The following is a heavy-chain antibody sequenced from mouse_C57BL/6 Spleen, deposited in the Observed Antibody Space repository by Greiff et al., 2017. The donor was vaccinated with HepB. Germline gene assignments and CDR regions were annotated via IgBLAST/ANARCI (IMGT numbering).Heavy chain of an antibody. V-gene: IGHV1-53*01. Sequence: VKLVESGTELVKPGASVKLSCKASGYTFTSYWMHWVKQRPGQGLEWIGNINPSNGGTNYNEKFKSKATLTVDKSSSTAYMQLSSLTSEDSAVYYCATITTVVATDYAMDYWGQGTSVTVSS. J-gene: IGHJ4*01. D-gene: IGHD1-1*01. CDR3: ATITTVVATDYAMDY. CDR2: INPSNGGT. CDR1: GYTFTSYW.